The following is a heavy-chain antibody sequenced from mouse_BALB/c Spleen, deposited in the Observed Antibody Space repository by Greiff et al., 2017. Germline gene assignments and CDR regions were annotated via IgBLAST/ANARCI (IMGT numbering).Heavy chain of an antibody. CDR3: ARKDYGSREGWFAY. Sequence: QVQLKQSGPQLVRPGASVKISCKASGYSFTSYWMPWVQQSPGQGLEWIGMIDPSDSETRLNQKFKDKATLTVDNASSTAYMQLSSPTSEDSAVYYCARKDYGSREGWFAYWGQGTLVTVSA. J-gene: IGHJ3*01. V-gene: IGHV1-59*01. D-gene: IGHD1-1*01. CDR2: IDPSDSET. CDR1: GYSFTSYW.